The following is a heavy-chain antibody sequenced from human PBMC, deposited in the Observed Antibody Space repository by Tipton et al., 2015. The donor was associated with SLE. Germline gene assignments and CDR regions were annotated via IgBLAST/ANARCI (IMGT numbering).Heavy chain of an antibody. CDR1: GYAFNNNG. D-gene: IGHD6-19*01. V-gene: IGHV1-18*01. J-gene: IGHJ4*02. CDR3: AIAVAGTLFFDY. CDR2: VSGYNGNT. Sequence: QSGPEVKKPGASVKVSCKASGYAFNNNGIIWVRQAPGQRLEWMGWVSGYNGNTNYAQKFQGRVTMTTDTSTSTAYMELRSLRSDDTAVYYCAIAVAGTLFFDYWGQGTLVTVSS.